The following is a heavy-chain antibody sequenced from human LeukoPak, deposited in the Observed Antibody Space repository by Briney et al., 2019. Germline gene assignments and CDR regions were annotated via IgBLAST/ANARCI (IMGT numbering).Heavy chain of an antibody. Sequence: GGSLRLSCAASGFTFSSYSMNWVRQAPGKGLEWVSYISSSSSTIYYADSVKGRFTISRDNAKNSLYLQMNSLRAEDTAVYYCARDLVGQRVSYYYYGMDVWGQGTTVTVSS. CDR2: ISSSSSTI. CDR1: GFTFSSYS. D-gene: IGHD2-21*01. J-gene: IGHJ6*02. CDR3: ARDLVGQRVSYYYYGMDV. V-gene: IGHV3-48*04.